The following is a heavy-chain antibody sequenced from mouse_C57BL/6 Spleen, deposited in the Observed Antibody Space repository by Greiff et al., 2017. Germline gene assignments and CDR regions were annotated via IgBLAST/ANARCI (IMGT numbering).Heavy chain of an antibody. CDR1: GFSLTSYG. CDR2: IWSGGST. V-gene: IGHV2-2*01. Sequence: QVQLQQSGPGLVQPSQSLSITCTVSGFSLTSYGVHWVRQSPGKGLEWLGVIWSGGSTDYNAAFLSRLSISKDNSKSQVFFKMNSLQADDTAIYYCARPSMITRAMDYWGQGTSVTVSS. J-gene: IGHJ4*01. CDR3: ARPSMITRAMDY. D-gene: IGHD2-4*01.